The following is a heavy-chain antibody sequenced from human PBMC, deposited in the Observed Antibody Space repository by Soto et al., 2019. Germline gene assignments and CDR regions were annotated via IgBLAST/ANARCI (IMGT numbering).Heavy chain of an antibody. D-gene: IGHD2-15*01. CDR1: GDTISRSSAA. CDR3: ARGCATYECYPPFHY. V-gene: IGHV6-1*01. CDR2: TYYRSKWST. Sequence: PSQTLSLTCDISGDTISRSSAAWIWIRQSPARGLEWLGRTYYRSKWSTDYAVSVRGRITINTDSSKNQISLHLNSVTPDDTAVYYCARGCATYECYPPFHYWGRGTLVTVSS. J-gene: IGHJ4*02.